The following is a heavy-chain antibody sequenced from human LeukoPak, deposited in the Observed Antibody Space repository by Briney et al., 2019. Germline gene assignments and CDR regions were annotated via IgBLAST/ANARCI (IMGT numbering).Heavy chain of an antibody. D-gene: IGHD3-10*01. CDR2: VYHTGDT. Sequence: SETLSLTCTVSGGSISSYYWSWIRQPPGKGPEWIGEVYHTGDTNYNPSLKSRITISVDKSNNQFSLKLTSVTAADTAVYYCTSGGYGSGSYYEWGQGTLVTVSS. J-gene: IGHJ4*02. CDR1: GGSISSYY. CDR3: TSGGYGSGSYYE. V-gene: IGHV4-59*12.